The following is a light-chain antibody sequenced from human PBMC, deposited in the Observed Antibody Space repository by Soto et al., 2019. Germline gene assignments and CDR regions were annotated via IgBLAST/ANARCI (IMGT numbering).Light chain of an antibody. CDR3: QQYGSSFRT. Sequence: EIVLTQSPGTLSLSPGERATLSCRASQSVSSSYLAWHQQKPGQAPRLLIYGASSRATGIPDRFSGSGSGTDFTLTISRLEPEDFAVYYCQQYGSSFRTFGQGTKVEIK. CDR2: GAS. CDR1: QSVSSSY. V-gene: IGKV3-20*01. J-gene: IGKJ1*01.